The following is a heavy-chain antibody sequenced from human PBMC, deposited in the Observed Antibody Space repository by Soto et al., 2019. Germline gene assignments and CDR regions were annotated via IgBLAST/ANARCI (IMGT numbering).Heavy chain of an antibody. CDR2: ISGNGANT. CDR1: GLTFSTYA. D-gene: IGHD3-10*01. CDR3: TKDRPYYYVSGRGYYKAGGDY. V-gene: IGHV3-23*01. J-gene: IGHJ4*02. Sequence: EVQLLGSGGGLVQPGGSLRLSCAASGLTFSTYAMSWVRQAPGKGLEWVSSISGNGANTYYTDSVKGRFIISRDNSKNTMFLQMNRMIAVAPTLYYSTKDRPYYYVSGRGYYKAGGDYWGQGTLVTVSS.